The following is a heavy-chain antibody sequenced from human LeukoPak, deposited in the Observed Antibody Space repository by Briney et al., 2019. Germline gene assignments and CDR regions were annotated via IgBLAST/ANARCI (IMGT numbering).Heavy chain of an antibody. D-gene: IGHD4-23*01. CDR2: INVDGSRT. Sequence: GGSLRLSCAASGFIFSNYWIHWVRQAPGKGLVWVSRINVDGSRTIYADSVKGRFTISRDNAKNTLSLQMNSLRAEDTAVYYCVGDLLIGGGSWSVPSLDSWGQGILVTVSS. CDR1: GFIFSNYW. J-gene: IGHJ4*02. V-gene: IGHV3-74*01. CDR3: VGDLLIGGGSWSVPSLDS.